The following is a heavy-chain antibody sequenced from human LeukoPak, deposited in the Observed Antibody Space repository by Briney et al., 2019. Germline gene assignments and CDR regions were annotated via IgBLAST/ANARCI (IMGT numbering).Heavy chain of an antibody. Sequence: GASVKVSCKASGYTFTGYYMHWVRQAPGQGLEWMGWINPNSGGTNYAQKFQGRVTVTRDTSISTAYMELSRLGSDDTAVYYCARDGSSWSNTNWFDPWGQGTLVTVSS. D-gene: IGHD6-13*01. CDR1: GYTFTGYY. V-gene: IGHV1-2*02. CDR3: ARDGSSWSNTNWFDP. J-gene: IGHJ5*02. CDR2: INPNSGGT.